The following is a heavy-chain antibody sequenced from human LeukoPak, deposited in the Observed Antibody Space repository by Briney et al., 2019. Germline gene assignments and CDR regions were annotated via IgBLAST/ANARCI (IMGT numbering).Heavy chain of an antibody. V-gene: IGHV1-2*02. CDR2: INPNSGGT. Sequence: ASVKVSCKASGYTSTGYYMHWVRQAPGQGLEWMGWINPNSGGTNYAQKFQGRVTMTRDTSISTAYMELSRLRSDDTAVYYCAREWGRDDYVWGPWDYWGQGTLVTVSS. CDR3: AREWGRDDYVWGPWDY. J-gene: IGHJ4*02. CDR1: GYTSTGYY. D-gene: IGHD3-16*01.